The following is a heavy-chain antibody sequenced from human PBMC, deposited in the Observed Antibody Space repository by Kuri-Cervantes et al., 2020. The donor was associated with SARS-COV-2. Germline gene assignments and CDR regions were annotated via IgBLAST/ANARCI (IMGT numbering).Heavy chain of an antibody. CDR2: IKQDGSEK. D-gene: IGHD3-22*01. CDR3: ARDLPYYYDSSGGYFQH. CDR1: GFTFSSYW. Sequence: ETLSLTCAASGFTFSSYWMSWVRQAPGKGLEWVANIKQDGSEKYYVDSVKGRFTISRDNAKNSLYLQMNSLRAEDTAVYYCARDLPYYYDSSGGYFQHWGQGTLVTVSS. V-gene: IGHV3-7*01. J-gene: IGHJ1*01.